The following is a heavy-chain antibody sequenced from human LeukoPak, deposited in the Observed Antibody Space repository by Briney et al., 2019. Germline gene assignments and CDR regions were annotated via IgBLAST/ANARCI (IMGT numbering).Heavy chain of an antibody. V-gene: IGHV3-11*01. CDR3: ARAWIQLWAAYYYYYGMDV. Sequence: GGSLRLSCAASGFTFSDYYMSWIRQAPGKGLEWVSYISSSGSTIYYADSVRGRFTISRDNAKNSRYLQMNSLRAEDTAVYYCARAWIQLWAAYYYYYGMDVWGQGTTVTVSS. CDR1: GFTFSDYY. D-gene: IGHD5-18*01. CDR2: ISSSGSTI. J-gene: IGHJ6*02.